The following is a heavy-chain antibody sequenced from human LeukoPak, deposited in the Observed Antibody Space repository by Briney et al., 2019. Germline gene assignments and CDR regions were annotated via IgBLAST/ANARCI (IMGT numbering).Heavy chain of an antibody. D-gene: IGHD2-15*01. Sequence: ASVKVSCKASGYTFTGYYMQWMRQAPGQGLEWMGRINPNSGGTNYAQKFQGRVTMTRDTSISTAYMELSRPRSDDTAVYYCARDRLPFLGYCSGGSCSVAFDIWGQGTMVTVSS. J-gene: IGHJ3*02. CDR3: ARDRLPFLGYCSGGSCSVAFDI. V-gene: IGHV1-2*06. CDR2: INPNSGGT. CDR1: GYTFTGYY.